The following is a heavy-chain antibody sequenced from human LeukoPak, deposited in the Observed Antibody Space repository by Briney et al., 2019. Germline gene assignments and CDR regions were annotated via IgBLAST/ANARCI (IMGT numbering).Heavy chain of an antibody. Sequence: WESLSLTCTVSGGSISSYYLSWIRQPPGKGLEWVGYIYYSGSTNYSPSPMNRATISVNTSNNQSSLKLISVTAADTAVYYCARGRGYYYGSGTWLDIWGQGTMVTVSS. D-gene: IGHD3-10*01. J-gene: IGHJ3*02. CDR3: ARGRGYYYGSGTWLDI. CDR2: IYYSGST. CDR1: GGSISSYY. V-gene: IGHV4-59*01.